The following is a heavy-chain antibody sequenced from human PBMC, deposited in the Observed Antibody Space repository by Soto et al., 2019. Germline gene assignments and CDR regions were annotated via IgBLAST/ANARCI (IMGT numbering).Heavy chain of an antibody. CDR3: AKDHLRRYDFWSGYSNYYYGMDV. J-gene: IGHJ6*02. V-gene: IGHV3-30*18. Sequence: PGGSLRLSCAASGFTFSSYGMHWVRQAPGKGLEWVAVISYDGSNKYYADSVKGRFTISRDNSKNTLYLQMNSLRAEDTAVYYCAKDHLRRYDFWSGYSNYYYGMDVWGQGTTVTVSS. CDR1: GFTFSSYG. D-gene: IGHD3-3*01. CDR2: ISYDGSNK.